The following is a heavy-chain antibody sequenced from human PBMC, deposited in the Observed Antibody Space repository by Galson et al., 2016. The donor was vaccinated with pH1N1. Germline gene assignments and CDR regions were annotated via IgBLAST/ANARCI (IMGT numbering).Heavy chain of an antibody. CDR3: ARVFEEYFLYGMDV. CDR2: VSYDGKNR. V-gene: IGHV3-30*04. Sequence: LRLSCAASGFPFSSYAMHWVRQAPGKGLAWVAVVSYDGKNRYLADSVKGRFTISRDNSKNTVYLQMNSLGPDDTAVYYCARVFEEYFLYGMDVWGQGTTVTVSS. J-gene: IGHJ6*02. D-gene: IGHD2/OR15-2a*01. CDR1: GFPFSSYA.